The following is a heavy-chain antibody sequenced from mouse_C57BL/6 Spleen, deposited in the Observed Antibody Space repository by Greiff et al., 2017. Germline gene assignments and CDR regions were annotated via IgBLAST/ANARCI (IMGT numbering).Heavy chain of an antibody. V-gene: IGHV1-50*01. Sequence: VQLQQPGAELVKPGASVKLSCKASGYTFTSYWMQWVKQRPGQGLEWIGEIDPSDSYTNYNQKFKGKATLTVDTSSSTAYMQLSSLTSEDSAVYYCARFWDRGYFDVWGTGTTVTVSS. CDR3: ARFWDRGYFDV. J-gene: IGHJ1*03. D-gene: IGHD4-1*01. CDR2: IDPSDSYT. CDR1: GYTFTSYW.